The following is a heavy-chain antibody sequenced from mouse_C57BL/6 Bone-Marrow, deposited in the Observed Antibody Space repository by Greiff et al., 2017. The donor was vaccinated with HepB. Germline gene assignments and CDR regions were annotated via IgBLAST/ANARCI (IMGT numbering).Heavy chain of an antibody. J-gene: IGHJ4*01. CDR2: IDPENGDT. Sequence: EVQLQRSGAELVRPGASVKLSCTASGFNIKDDYMHWVKQRPEQGLEWIGWIDPENGDTEYASKFQGKATITADTSSNTAYLQLSSLTSEDTAVYYCTTYGYSNYYAMDYWGQGTSVTVSS. D-gene: IGHD2-5*01. CDR1: GFNIKDDY. V-gene: IGHV14-4*01. CDR3: TTYGYSNYYAMDY.